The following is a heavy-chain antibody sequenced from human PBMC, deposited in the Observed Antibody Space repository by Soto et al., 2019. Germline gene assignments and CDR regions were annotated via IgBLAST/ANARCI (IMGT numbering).Heavy chain of an antibody. CDR3: ARNYYDSSGFVDY. CDR1: GFTFSGSA. D-gene: IGHD3-22*01. Sequence: VGSLRPSCTASGFTFSGSAMHWVRQSSGKGLEWVGRIRSKPNNYAATYAASVKGRFAISRDDSKNTAYLQMNSLKTEDTAVYYCARNYYDSSGFVDYWGQGTLVTVSS. CDR2: IRSKPNNYAA. J-gene: IGHJ4*02. V-gene: IGHV3-73*01.